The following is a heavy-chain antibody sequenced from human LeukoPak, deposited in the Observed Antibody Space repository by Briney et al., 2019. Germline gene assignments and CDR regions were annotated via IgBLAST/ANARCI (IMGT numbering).Heavy chain of an antibody. J-gene: IGHJ4*02. D-gene: IGHD4-17*01. CDR2: MSPNSGNT. V-gene: IGHV1-8*01. CDR3: ARTPPDYGIDY. CDR1: GYTFISYD. Sequence: ASVKVSCKASGYTFISYDINWVRQATGQGLEWMGWMSPNSGNTDYAQKFQGRITMTKSTSISTAYMELSDLESEDTAVYYCARTPPDYGIDYWGQGTLVTVSS.